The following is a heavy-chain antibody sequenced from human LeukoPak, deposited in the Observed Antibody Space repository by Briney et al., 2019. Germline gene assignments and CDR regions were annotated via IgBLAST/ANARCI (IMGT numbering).Heavy chain of an antibody. Sequence: ASVKVSCKGSGYTFSTYGISWVRQAPGQGLEWMGWISAYNGNTKYAQKLQGRVTMTTDISTSTAYMELRSLRSDDTAVYYCASAGSDGYWGQGTLVTVSS. CDR2: ISAYNGNT. CDR1: GYTFSTYG. V-gene: IGHV1-18*01. J-gene: IGHJ4*02. D-gene: IGHD1-26*01. CDR3: ASAGSDGY.